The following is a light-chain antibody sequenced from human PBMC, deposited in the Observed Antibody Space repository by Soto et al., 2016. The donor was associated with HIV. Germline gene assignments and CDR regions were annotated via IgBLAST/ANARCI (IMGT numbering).Light chain of an antibody. Sequence: SYVLTQPPSVSVAPGKTARISCGGNNIGSKSVHWYQQKPGQAPVLVVYDDNDRPSGIPERFSGSNSGNTATLTISSVAAGDEADYYCQVWDDDSDHNWVFGGGTKLTVL. CDR2: DDN. CDR3: QVWDDDSDHNWV. J-gene: IGLJ3*02. V-gene: IGLV3-21*01. CDR1: NIGSKS.